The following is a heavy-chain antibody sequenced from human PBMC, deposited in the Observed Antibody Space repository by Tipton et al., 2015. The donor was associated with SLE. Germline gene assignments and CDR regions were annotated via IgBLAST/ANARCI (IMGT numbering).Heavy chain of an antibody. CDR2: NIPGGST. CDR3: ARGVRIAVVKGWYFDL. D-gene: IGHD6-19*01. V-gene: IGHV4-34*01. CDR1: GESFRGYY. Sequence: TLSLTCAVYGESFRGYYWGWIRQPPGKGLEWIGENIPGGSTNYNPSLKSRVTISVDTSKNQFSLKLNSVTAADRAVYYCARGVRIAVVKGWYFDLWGRGTLVTVSS. J-gene: IGHJ2*01.